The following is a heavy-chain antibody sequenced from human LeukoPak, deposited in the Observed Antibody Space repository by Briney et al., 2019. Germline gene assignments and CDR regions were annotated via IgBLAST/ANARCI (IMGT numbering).Heavy chain of an antibody. V-gene: IGHV1-8*01. CDR2: MNPNSGNT. CDR1: GYTFTSYD. D-gene: IGHD3-10*01. CDR3: ARVIGFGELSLGY. Sequence: ASVKVSCKASGYTFTSYDINWVRQATGQGLEWMGWMNPNSGNTGYAQKFQGRVTMTRNTSISTAYMELNRLRSDDTAVYYCARVIGFGELSLGYWGQGTLVTVSS. J-gene: IGHJ4*02.